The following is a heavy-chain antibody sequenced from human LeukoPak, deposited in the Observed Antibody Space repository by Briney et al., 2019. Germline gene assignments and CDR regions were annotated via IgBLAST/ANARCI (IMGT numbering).Heavy chain of an antibody. V-gene: IGHV4-34*01. J-gene: IGHJ4*02. CDR2: INHSGST. CDR3: ARREDYYDSSGYIDY. Sequence: SETLSLTCAVYGGSFSGYYWSWIRQPPGKGLEWVGEINHSGSTYYNPSLKSRVTISVDTSKNQFSLKLSSVTAADTAVYYCARREDYYDSSGYIDYWGQGTLVTVSS. D-gene: IGHD3-22*01. CDR1: GGSFSGYY.